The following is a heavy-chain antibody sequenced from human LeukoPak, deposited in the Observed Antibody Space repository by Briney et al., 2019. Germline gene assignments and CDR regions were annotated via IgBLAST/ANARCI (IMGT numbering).Heavy chain of an antibody. CDR3: ARAHYDSSGYYTWFFDY. Sequence: GRSLRLSCAASGFTFSSYAMHWVRQAPGKGLEWVAVISYDGSNKYYADSVKGRFTISRDNSKNTLYLQMNSLRAEDTAVYYCARAHYDSSGYYTWFFDYWGQGTLVTVSS. CDR1: GFTFSSYA. D-gene: IGHD3-22*01. CDR2: ISYDGSNK. V-gene: IGHV3-30*04. J-gene: IGHJ4*02.